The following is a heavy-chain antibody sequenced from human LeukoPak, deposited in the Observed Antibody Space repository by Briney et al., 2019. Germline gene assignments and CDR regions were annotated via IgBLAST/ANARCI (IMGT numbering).Heavy chain of an antibody. CDR3: ARVEGYGGNTIDY. D-gene: IGHD4-23*01. J-gene: IGHJ4*02. Sequence: PSETLSLTCTVSGGSISSYYWSWIRQPPGKGLEWIGYIYYSGSTNYNPSLKSRVTISVDTSKNQFSLKLSSVTAADTAVYYCARVEGYGGNTIDYWGQGTLVTVSS. CDR2: IYYSGST. V-gene: IGHV4-59*01. CDR1: GGSISSYY.